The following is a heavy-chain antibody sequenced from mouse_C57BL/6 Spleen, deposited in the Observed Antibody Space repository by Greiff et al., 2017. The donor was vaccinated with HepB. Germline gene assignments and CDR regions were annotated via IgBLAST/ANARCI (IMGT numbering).Heavy chain of an antibody. CDR2: IDPENGDT. CDR1: GFNIKDDY. J-gene: IGHJ2*01. V-gene: IGHV14-4*01. CDR3: TRGDYDDC. D-gene: IGHD2-4*01. Sequence: VQLQQSGAELVRPGASVKLSCTASGFNIKDDYMHWVKQRPEQGLEWIGWIDPENGDTEYASKFQGKATITADTSSNTAYLQLSSLTSEGTAVYYCTRGDYDDCWGQGTTLTVAS.